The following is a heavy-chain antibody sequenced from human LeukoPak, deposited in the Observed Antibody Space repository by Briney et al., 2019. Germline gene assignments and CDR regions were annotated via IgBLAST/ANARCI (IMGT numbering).Heavy chain of an antibody. D-gene: IGHD3-3*01. CDR3: ARDASIFGVVIPLDY. Sequence: GGSLGLSCAASGFTFSSYWMSWVRQAPGKGLEWVANIKQDGSEKYYVDSVRGRFTISRDNAKNSLYLQMNSLRAEDTAVYYCARDASIFGVVIPLDYWGQGTLVTVSS. CDR1: GFTFSSYW. CDR2: IKQDGSEK. V-gene: IGHV3-7*01. J-gene: IGHJ4*02.